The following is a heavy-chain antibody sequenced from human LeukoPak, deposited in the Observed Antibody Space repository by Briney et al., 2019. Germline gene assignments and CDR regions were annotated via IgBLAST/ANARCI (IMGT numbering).Heavy chain of an antibody. CDR2: ISSSSSYI. CDR3: ATTGPWSAEYFQH. Sequence: PGGSLRLSCAASGFTFSSYSMNWVRQAPGKGLEWVSSISSSSSYIYYADSVKGRFTISRDNAKNSLYLQMNSLRAEDTAVYYCATTGPWSAEYFQHWGQGTLVTVSS. J-gene: IGHJ1*01. CDR1: GFTFSSYS. V-gene: IGHV3-21*04. D-gene: IGHD1-14*01.